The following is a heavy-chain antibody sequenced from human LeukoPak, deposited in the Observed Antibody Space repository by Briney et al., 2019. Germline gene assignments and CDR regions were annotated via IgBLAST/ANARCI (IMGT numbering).Heavy chain of an antibody. J-gene: IGHJ1*01. CDR1: GFTFSSYA. CDR2: ISGSGGST. V-gene: IGHV3-23*01. Sequence: GGSLRLSCAASGFTFSSYAMSWVRQAPGKGLEWVSAISGSGGSTYYADSVKGWFTISRDNSKNTLYLQMNSLRAEDTAVYYCAKALLAYCGGDCYSYFQHWGQGTLVTVSS. CDR3: AKALLAYCGGDCYSYFQH. D-gene: IGHD2-21*01.